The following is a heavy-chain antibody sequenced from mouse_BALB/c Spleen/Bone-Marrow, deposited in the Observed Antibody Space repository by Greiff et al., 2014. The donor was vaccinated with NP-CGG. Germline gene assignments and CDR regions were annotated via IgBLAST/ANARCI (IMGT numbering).Heavy chain of an antibody. CDR3: ARYGNYFDY. J-gene: IGHJ2*01. Sequence: EVQLQQSGPGLVKPSQTVSLTCTVTGISITTGDYRWSWIRQFPGNKLEWIGYIYYSGTITYNPSLTSRTTITRDTSKNQFFLEMNSLTAEDTATYYCARYGNYFDYWGQGTTLTVSS. CDR2: IYYSGTI. D-gene: IGHD2-1*01. V-gene: IGHV3-5*02. CDR1: GISITTGDYR.